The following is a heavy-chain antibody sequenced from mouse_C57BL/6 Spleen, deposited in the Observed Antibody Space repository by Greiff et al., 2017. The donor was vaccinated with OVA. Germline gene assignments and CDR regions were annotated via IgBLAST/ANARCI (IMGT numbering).Heavy chain of an antibody. J-gene: IGHJ2*01. Sequence: EVQRVESGGGLVKPGGSLKLPCAASGFTFSSYAMSWVRQTPEKRLEWVATISDGGSYTYYPDNVKGRFTISRDNAKNNLYLQMSHLKSEDTAMYYCAREAYYYGSEEYYFDYWGQGTTLTVSS. CDR2: ISDGGSYT. V-gene: IGHV5-4*01. CDR1: GFTFSSYA. CDR3: AREAYYYGSEEYYFDY. D-gene: IGHD1-1*01.